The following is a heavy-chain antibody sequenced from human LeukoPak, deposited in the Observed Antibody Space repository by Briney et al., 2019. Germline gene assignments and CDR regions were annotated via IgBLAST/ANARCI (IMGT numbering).Heavy chain of an antibody. CDR3: AKVRRLENDFDY. J-gene: IGHJ4*02. Sequence: PGGSLRLSCAASGFTFSSYGMHWVRQAPGKGLEWVSAISGSGGSTYYADSVKGRFTISRDNSKNTLYLQMNSLRAEDTAVYYCAKVRRLENDFDYWGQGTLVTVSS. CDR2: ISGSGGST. CDR1: GFTFSSYG. D-gene: IGHD1-1*01. V-gene: IGHV3-23*01.